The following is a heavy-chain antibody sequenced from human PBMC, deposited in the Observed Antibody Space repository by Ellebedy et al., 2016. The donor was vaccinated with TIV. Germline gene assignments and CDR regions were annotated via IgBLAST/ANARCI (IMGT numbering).Heavy chain of an antibody. CDR2: IYPGDSDT. CDR3: VRRRGGSGTKFYYYGMDV. J-gene: IGHJ6*02. Sequence: KVSCKGSGYSFTTYWIGWVRQLPGKGLEWMGIIYPGDSDTRYSPSFQGQVTISADKSITTAYMQWSSLKASDTAIYYCVRRRGGSGTKFYYYGMDVWGQGTTVTVSS. CDR1: GYSFTTYW. V-gene: IGHV5-51*01. D-gene: IGHD3-10*01.